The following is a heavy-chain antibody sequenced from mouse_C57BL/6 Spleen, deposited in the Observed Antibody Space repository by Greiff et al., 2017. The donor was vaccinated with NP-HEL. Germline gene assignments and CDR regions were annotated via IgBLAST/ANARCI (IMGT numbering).Heavy chain of an antibody. V-gene: IGHV1-69*01. CDR2: IDPSDSYT. CDR3: ARPGTGFDY. Sequence: QVQLQQPGAELVMPGASVKLSCKASGYTFTSYWMHWVKPRPGQGLEWIGAIDPSDSYTNYNQKFKGKSTLTVDKSSSTAYMQLSSLTSEDSAVYYCARPGTGFDYWGQGTTLTVSS. CDR1: GYTFTSYW. J-gene: IGHJ2*01. D-gene: IGHD4-1*01.